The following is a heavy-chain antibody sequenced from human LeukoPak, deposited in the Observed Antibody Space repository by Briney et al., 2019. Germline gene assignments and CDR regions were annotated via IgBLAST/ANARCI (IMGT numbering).Heavy chain of an antibody. D-gene: IGHD4-17*01. V-gene: IGHV4-59*01. J-gene: IGHJ3*02. CDR2: INYSGST. Sequence: SETLSHTCTVSGGSISRYYWSWIRQPPGKGLEWIGYINYSGSTKYNPSLKSRVTISVDTSKNQFSLKLSSVTAADTAVYFCARDPHYGDILNDPFDIWGQGTMVTVSS. CDR1: GGSISRYY. CDR3: ARDPHYGDILNDPFDI.